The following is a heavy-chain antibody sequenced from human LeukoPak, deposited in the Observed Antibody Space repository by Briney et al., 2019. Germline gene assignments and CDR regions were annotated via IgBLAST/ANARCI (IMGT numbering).Heavy chain of an antibody. V-gene: IGHV1-2*02. CDR2: INPNSGGT. J-gene: IGHJ1*01. CDR3: ARERVLGGTQSNTEYFQH. Sequence: GASVKVSCTASGYTFTGYYMHWVRQAPGQGLEWMGWINPNSGGTNYAQKFQGRVTMTRNTSISTAYMELSRLRSDDTAVYYCARERVLGGTQSNTEYFQHWGQGTLVTVSS. CDR1: GYTFTGYY. D-gene: IGHD1-1*01.